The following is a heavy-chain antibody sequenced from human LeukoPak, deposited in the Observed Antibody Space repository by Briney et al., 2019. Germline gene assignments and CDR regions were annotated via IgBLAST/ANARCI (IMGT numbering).Heavy chain of an antibody. J-gene: IGHJ4*02. CDR3: ARGLGFGDY. CDR2: IWYDGSNK. V-gene: IGHV3-33*01. Sequence: PGRSLRLSCAASGFTFSSYGMHWVRQAPGKGLEWVAVIWYDGSNKLYADSVKGRFTISRDNSKNTLYLQMNSLRAEDTAAYFCARGLGFGDYWGQGTLVTVSS. D-gene: IGHD3-10*01. CDR1: GFTFSSYG.